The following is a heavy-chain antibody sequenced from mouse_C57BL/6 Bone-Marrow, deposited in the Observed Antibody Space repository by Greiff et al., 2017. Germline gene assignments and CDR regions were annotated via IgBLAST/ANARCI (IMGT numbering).Heavy chain of an antibody. J-gene: IGHJ3*01. CDR3: ARERDYGSSLAWFAY. D-gene: IGHD1-1*01. Sequence: EVQGVESGPELVKPGASVKMSCKASGYTFTDYNMHWVKQSHGKSLEWIGYINPNNGGTSYNQKFKGKATLTVNKSSSTAYMELRSLTSEDSAVYYCARERDYGSSLAWFAYWGQGTLVTVSA. CDR1: GYTFTDYN. V-gene: IGHV1-22*01. CDR2: INPNNGGT.